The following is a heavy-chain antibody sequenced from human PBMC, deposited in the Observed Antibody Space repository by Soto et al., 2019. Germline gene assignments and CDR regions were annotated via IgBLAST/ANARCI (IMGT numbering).Heavy chain of an antibody. V-gene: IGHV4-59*02. D-gene: IGHD2-21*02. Sequence: AETRTPTCSASGFAVTYYSMSWIRQAPGRGLELFGYSFGGGSANYNHSLKSRVSFSLDKSQNQLSLKLTSVTGADTAIYYCVNVEGTVTATGEYEYYGVDAWGQGTVVTVSS. CDR1: GFAVTYYS. J-gene: IGHJ6*02. CDR2: SFGGGSA. CDR3: VNVEGTVTATGEYEYYGVDA.